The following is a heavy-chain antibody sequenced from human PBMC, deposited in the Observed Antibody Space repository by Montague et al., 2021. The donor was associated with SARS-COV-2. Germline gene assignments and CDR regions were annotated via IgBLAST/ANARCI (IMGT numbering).Heavy chain of an antibody. D-gene: IGHD3-16*01. CDR3: VRLRPWGSLSGDMYYCDY. Sequence: PALVKPTQTLTLTCTFSGFSLSTNGMCVSWIRQPPGKALEWLVRIDWDDDKYYSTSLKTRLTISKDTSKNQVVLTMTNMDPVDTATYYCVRLRPWGSLSGDMYYCDYWGLGTLVTVSS. CDR2: IDWDDDK. V-gene: IGHV2-70*11. J-gene: IGHJ4*02. CDR1: GFSLSTNGMC.